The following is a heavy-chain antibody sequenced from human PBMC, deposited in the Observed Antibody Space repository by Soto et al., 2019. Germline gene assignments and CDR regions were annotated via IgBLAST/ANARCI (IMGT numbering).Heavy chain of an antibody. Sequence: EVQLLESGGGLVQPGGSLRLSCAASGFTFSGFDMNWVRQTAGKGLEWVSTISGKCDDTYYADSVKGRFTISRDISKNTLYLQMNSLRVEDTAIYYCVKDPGQRLYRAFDLWARGQWSPSLQ. V-gene: IGHV3-23*01. D-gene: IGHD6-25*01. CDR1: GFTFSGFD. CDR3: VKDPGQRLYRAFDL. CDR2: ISGKCDDT. J-gene: IGHJ3*01.